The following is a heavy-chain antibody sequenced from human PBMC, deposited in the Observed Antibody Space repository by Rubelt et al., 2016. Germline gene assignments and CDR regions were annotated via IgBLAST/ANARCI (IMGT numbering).Heavy chain of an antibody. CDR1: GYTFTSYA. Sequence: QVQLVQSGSELKKPGASVKVSCKASGYTFTSYAMNWVRQAPGQGLEWMGWISPNSGGTNYAQKFQGRVTMTSDTSISTAYMELSRLRSADTAVYYCAREDSSSRVGWFDPWGQGTLVTVSS. CDR2: ISPNSGGT. D-gene: IGHD6-6*01. CDR3: AREDSSSRVGWFDP. V-gene: IGHV1-2*02. J-gene: IGHJ5*02.